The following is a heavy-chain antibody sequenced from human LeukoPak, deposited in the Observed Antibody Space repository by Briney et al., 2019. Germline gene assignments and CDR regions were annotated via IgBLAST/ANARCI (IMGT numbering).Heavy chain of an antibody. CDR1: GDSISSSY. CDR3: ARARYHGLGSGYSGGFYYMDV. D-gene: IGHD3-3*01. V-gene: IGHV4-59*01. Sequence: PSETLSLTCSVSGDSISSSYWAWIRQPPGRGLEWIGYLSNTGSSTNNPSLKSRVSISLETPRNRFSLDLSSMTDADTAVYYCARARYHGLGSGYSGGFYYMDVWGKGTTVIVSS. J-gene: IGHJ6*03. CDR2: LSNTGSS.